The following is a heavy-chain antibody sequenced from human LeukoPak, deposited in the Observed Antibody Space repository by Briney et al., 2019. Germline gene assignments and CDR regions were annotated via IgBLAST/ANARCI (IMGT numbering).Heavy chain of an antibody. CDR2: ISGSGGST. CDR3: AKANSGSYLGGGYYYYYGMDV. J-gene: IGHJ6*02. D-gene: IGHD1-26*01. V-gene: IGHV3-23*01. CDR1: GFTFSSYA. Sequence: PGGSLRLSCAASGFTFSSYAMSWVRQAPGKGLEWVSAISGSGGSTYYADSVKGRFTISRDNSKNTLYLQMNNLRAEDTAVYYCAKANSGSYLGGGYYYYYGMDVWGQGTTVTVSS.